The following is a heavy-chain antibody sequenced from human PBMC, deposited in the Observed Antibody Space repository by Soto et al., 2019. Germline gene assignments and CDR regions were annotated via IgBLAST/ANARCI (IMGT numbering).Heavy chain of an antibody. Sequence: PGGSLRLSCAASGFTFSRHAMSWVRQAPGKGLEWVSAISGSGGSTYYADSVKGRFTISRDNSKNTLYLQMNSLRAEDTAVYYCAKDRPQWLAPFDYWGQGTLVTVSS. J-gene: IGHJ4*02. CDR3: AKDRPQWLAPFDY. CDR1: GFTFSRHA. V-gene: IGHV3-23*01. D-gene: IGHD6-19*01. CDR2: ISGSGGST.